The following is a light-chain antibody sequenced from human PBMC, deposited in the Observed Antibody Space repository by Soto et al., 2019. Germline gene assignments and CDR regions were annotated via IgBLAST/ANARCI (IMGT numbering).Light chain of an antibody. CDR1: QSVSSN. Sequence: EIVMTQSPATLSKSPGEGATLSCRASQSVSSNLAWYQQKPGQAPRLLIHGASTRATGIPARFSGSGSGTEFTLTISSLQSEDLVVYYCQQYNTFYTFGQGTKLEIK. V-gene: IGKV3-15*01. CDR3: QQYNTFYT. J-gene: IGKJ2*01. CDR2: GAS.